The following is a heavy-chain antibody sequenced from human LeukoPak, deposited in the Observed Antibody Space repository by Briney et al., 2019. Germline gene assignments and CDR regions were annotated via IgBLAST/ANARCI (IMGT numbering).Heavy chain of an antibody. CDR1: GFTFSSYS. D-gene: IGHD3-16*01. V-gene: IGHV3-21*01. CDR2: ISSSSSYI. J-gene: IGHJ4*02. Sequence: GGSLRLSCEASGFTFSSYSMNWVRQAPGKGLEWVSSISSSSSYIYYADSVMGRFTISRDNAKNSLYLQMNSLRAEDTAVYYCARSPLGELTKIGYWGQGTLVTVSS. CDR3: ARSPLGELTKIGY.